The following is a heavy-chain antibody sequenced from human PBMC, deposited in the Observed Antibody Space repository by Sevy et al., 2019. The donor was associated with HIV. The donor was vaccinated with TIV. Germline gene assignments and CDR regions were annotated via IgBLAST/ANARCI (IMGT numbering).Heavy chain of an antibody. CDR1: GFAFSSYT. CDR2: ISYVESIE. V-gene: IGHV3-30*14. J-gene: IGHJ3*02. Sequence: GGSLRLSCAASGFAFSSYTVHWARKAPDKGLEGVALISYVESIENSEDSVRARFTISRDTSESTLYLQMSSLRAEDTAVYYCAREGNYGDSGDAFDIWGQGTLVTVSS. CDR3: AREGNYGDSGDAFDI. D-gene: IGHD4-17*01.